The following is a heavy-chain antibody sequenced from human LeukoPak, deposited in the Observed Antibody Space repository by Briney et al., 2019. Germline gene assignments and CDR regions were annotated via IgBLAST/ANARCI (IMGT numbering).Heavy chain of an antibody. CDR1: GYTFTSYY. V-gene: IGHV1-46*01. CDR3: ARVPLVITNVYYFDY. Sequence: GASVKVSCKASGYTFTSYYMHWVRQAPGQGLEWMGIINPSGGSTSYAQKFQGRVTMTRDTSTSTVYMELSSLRSEDTAVYYCARVPLVITNVYYFDYWGQGTLVTVSS. J-gene: IGHJ4*02. D-gene: IGHD3-22*01. CDR2: INPSGGST.